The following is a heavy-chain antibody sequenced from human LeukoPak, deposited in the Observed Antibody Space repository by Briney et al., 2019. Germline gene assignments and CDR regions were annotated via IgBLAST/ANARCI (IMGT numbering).Heavy chain of an antibody. Sequence: PGGSLRLSCAASGFTFSSYAMSWVRQAPGKGLEWVSAISGSGGSTYYADSMKGRFTISRDNSKNTLYLQMNSLRAEDTAVYYCAKGLRDGYNSGYWGQGTLVTVSS. CDR2: ISGSGGST. CDR1: GFTFSSYA. CDR3: AKGLRDGYNSGY. D-gene: IGHD5-24*01. J-gene: IGHJ4*02. V-gene: IGHV3-23*01.